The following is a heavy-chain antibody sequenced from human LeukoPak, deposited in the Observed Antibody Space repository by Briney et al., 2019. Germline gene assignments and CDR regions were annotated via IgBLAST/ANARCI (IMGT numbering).Heavy chain of an antibody. J-gene: IGHJ6*02. Sequence: ASVKVSCKASGGTFSSYAISWVRQAPGQGLEWMGRIIPILGIANYAQKFQGRVTITADKSTSTAYMELSSLRSEDTAVYYCAHRPHSSSSNDYYYYYGMDVWGQGTTVTVSS. CDR2: IIPILGIA. CDR1: GGTFSSYA. CDR3: AHRPHSSSSNDYYYYYGMDV. V-gene: IGHV1-69*04. D-gene: IGHD6-6*01.